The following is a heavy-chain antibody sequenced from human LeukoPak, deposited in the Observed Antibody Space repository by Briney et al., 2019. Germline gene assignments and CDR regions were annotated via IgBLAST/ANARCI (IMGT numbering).Heavy chain of an antibody. CDR2: FDPEDGET. CDR1: GYTLTELP. D-gene: IGHD3-9*01. Sequence: ASVKVSCKVSGYTLTELPMHWVRQAPGKGLEWMGGFDPEDGETIYAQKFQGRVTMTEDTSTDTAYMEPSSLRSEDTAVYYCATVDVLRYFDWLTFGQRATNWFDPWGQGTLVTVSS. J-gene: IGHJ5*02. CDR3: ATVDVLRYFDWLTFGQRATNWFDP. V-gene: IGHV1-24*01.